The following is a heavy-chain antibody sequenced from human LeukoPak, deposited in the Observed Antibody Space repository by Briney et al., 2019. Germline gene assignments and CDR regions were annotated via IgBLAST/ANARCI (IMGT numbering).Heavy chain of an antibody. Sequence: SETLSLTCTVSGGSISSYYWSWIRQPPGKGLEWIGYIYYTGSTNYNPSLKSRVTISVDTSKNQLSLKLSSVTAADTAVYYCATSGYYSRLAYWGQGTLVTVSS. V-gene: IGHV4-59*08. D-gene: IGHD3-22*01. CDR1: GGSISSYY. CDR3: ATSGYYSRLAY. J-gene: IGHJ4*02. CDR2: IYYTGST.